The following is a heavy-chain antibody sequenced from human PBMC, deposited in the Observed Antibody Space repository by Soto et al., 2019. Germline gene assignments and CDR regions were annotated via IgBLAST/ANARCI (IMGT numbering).Heavy chain of an antibody. CDR1: GDSVSSNSAA. CDR3: AGTTSHQWYYMDV. Sequence: QVQLQESGPGLVKPSQTLSLTCAISGDSVSSNSAAWNWIRLSPSRGLEWLARTYYRSRWYNDYAVSVRNRITVNTDTSKNQFSLQLTSVTPEDTAVYFCAGTTSHQWYYMDVWGKGTTVTVSS. CDR2: TYYRSRWYN. D-gene: IGHD1-7*01. V-gene: IGHV6-1*01. J-gene: IGHJ6*03.